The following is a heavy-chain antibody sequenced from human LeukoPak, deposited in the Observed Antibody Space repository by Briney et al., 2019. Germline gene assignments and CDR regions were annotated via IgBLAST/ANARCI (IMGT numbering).Heavy chain of an antibody. J-gene: IGHJ4*02. CDR3: AREDGGNSGYYFDY. D-gene: IGHD4-23*01. Sequence: GASVKVSCKASGYTFTGYYMHWVRQAPGEGLEWMGWINPNSGGTNYAQKLQGRVTMTTDTSTSTAYMELRSLRSDDTAVYYCAREDGGNSGYYFDYWGQGTLVTVSS. CDR1: GYTFTGYY. V-gene: IGHV1-2*02. CDR2: INPNSGGT.